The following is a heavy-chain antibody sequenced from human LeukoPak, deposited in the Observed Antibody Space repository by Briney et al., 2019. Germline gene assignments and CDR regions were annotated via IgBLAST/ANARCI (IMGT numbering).Heavy chain of an antibody. D-gene: IGHD6-6*01. CDR2: ISSSGSTI. J-gene: IGHJ4*02. CDR3: ARGSFIAARLSYFDY. V-gene: IGHV3-11*04. Sequence: GGSLRLSCAASGFTFSDYYMSWIRQAPGKGLEWVSYISSSGSTIYYADSVKGRFTISRDNAKNSLYLQMNSLRAEDTAVYYCARGSFIAARLSYFDYWGQGTLVTVSS. CDR1: GFTFSDYY.